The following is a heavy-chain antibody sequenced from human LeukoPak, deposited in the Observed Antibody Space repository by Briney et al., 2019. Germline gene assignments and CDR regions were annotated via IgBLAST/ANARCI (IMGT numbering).Heavy chain of an antibody. J-gene: IGHJ4*02. V-gene: IGHV3-7*01. CDR1: GFTFSGYW. CDR3: ARDFGDFQFYAY. CDR2: IKGDGSER. Sequence: GGSLRLSCAASGFTFSGYWMSWVRQAPGKGPEWVANIKGDGSERYYVDSVKGRFTISRDNAKNSLYLQMNSLRADDTAVYFCARDFGDFQFYAYWGQGTLVTVSS. D-gene: IGHD2/OR15-2a*01.